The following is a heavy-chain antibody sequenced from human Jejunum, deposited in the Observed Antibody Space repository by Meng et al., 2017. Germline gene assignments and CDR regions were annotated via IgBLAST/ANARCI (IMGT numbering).Heavy chain of an antibody. J-gene: IGHJ4*02. CDR2: RYYSGST. CDR3: AREYCISTTCYFDS. CDR1: GGSVSSTNCY. Sequence: GLLQESGPGLGRPSETLSLTCTVSGGSVSSTNCYWSWIRQPPGKGLEWIGYRYYSGSTNYNPSLKSRVTISVDTSKSQFSLKLFSVTAADTAVYYCAREYCISTTCYFDSWGQGTLVTVS. V-gene: IGHV4-61*01. D-gene: IGHD2-2*01.